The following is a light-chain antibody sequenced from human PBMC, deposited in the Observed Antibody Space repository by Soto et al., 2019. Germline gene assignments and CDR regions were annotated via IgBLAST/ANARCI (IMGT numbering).Light chain of an antibody. J-gene: IGLJ3*02. CDR3: CSYAGSSPWV. CDR1: SSDVGSYNL. V-gene: IGLV2-23*01. CDR2: EGS. Sequence: QSVLTQPASVSGSPGQSITISCTGTSSDVGSYNLVSWYQQHPGKAPKLMIYEGSKRPSGFSNRFSGSKSGNTASLTISGLQAEDEADYYCCSYAGSSPWVFGGGTKLTVL.